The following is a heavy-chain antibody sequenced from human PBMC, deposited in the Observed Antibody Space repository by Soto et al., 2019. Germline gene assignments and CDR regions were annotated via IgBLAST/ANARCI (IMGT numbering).Heavy chain of an antibody. J-gene: IGHJ4*02. D-gene: IGHD6-13*01. Sequence: DVQLEESGGGLVKPGGSLTLSCAASGFSFSTAWMNWVRQAPGKGLEWVGRIRGKIDGGTTDYAAPVKGRFIISRDDSKNMLYLQINSLKTEDTAVYHCTTEKYGSSWWVYWGQGTLVTVSS. CDR2: IRGKIDGGTT. CDR1: GFSFSTAW. CDR3: TTEKYGSSWWVY. V-gene: IGHV3-15*07.